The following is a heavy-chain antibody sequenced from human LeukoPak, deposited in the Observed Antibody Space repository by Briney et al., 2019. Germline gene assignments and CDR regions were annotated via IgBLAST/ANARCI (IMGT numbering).Heavy chain of an antibody. Sequence: KPSETLSLTCTVSGGSISSYYWSWIRQPPGKGLEWIGYIYYSGSTNYNPSLKSRVTISVDTSKNQFSLKLSSVTAADTAVYYCARCGGSYCSGGSCYRTNYYYGMDVWGKGTTVTVSS. CDR1: GGSISSYY. D-gene: IGHD2-15*01. CDR3: ARCGGSYCSGGSCYRTNYYYGMDV. CDR2: IYYSGST. J-gene: IGHJ6*04. V-gene: IGHV4-59*01.